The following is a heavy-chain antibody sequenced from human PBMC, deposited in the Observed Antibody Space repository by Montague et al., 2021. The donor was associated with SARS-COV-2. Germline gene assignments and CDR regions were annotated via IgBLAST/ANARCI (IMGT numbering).Heavy chain of an antibody. V-gene: IGHV4-39*01. CDR3: ARHRRGGLVVAAPNWFDP. CDR2: IYFSGSS. CDR1: GFSLSTSGMR. Sequence: LVKPTQTLTLTCTLSGFSLSTSGMRASWIRQPPGKGLEWIGSIYFSGSSYYNPSLKSRVSISVDTSKNQFSLRLSSVTSADTAVYYCARHRRGGLVVAAPNWFDPWGQGTLVTVSS. J-gene: IGHJ5*02. D-gene: IGHD2-15*01.